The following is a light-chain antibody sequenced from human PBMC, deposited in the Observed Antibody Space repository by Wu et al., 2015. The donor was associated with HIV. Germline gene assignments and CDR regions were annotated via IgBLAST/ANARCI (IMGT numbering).Light chain of an antibody. CDR1: QSVSSSY. Sequence: ETVLAQSPGTLSVSPGEGGTLSCGASQSVSSSYLAWYQQKPGQAPRLLIYGASSRAAGIPDRFSGSGSGTDFTLTISRLEPEDVAVYYCQQYGDSPRTFGQGTKVEIK. CDR3: QQYGDSPRT. V-gene: IGKV3-20*01. CDR2: GAS. J-gene: IGKJ1*01.